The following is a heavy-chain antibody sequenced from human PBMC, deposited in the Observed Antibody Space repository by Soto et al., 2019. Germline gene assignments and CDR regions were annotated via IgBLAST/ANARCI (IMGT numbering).Heavy chain of an antibody. CDR1: GYTFTSYD. J-gene: IGHJ4*02. D-gene: IGHD1-26*01. CDR2: MNPNSGNT. Sequence: ASVKVSCKASGYTFTSYDINWVRQATGQGLEWMGWMNPNSGNTGYAQKFQGRVTMTRNTSISTAYMELNSLRADDTAVYHCAKGQNSGTYRFYFDYWGQGALVTVSS. V-gene: IGHV1-8*01. CDR3: AKGQNSGTYRFYFDY.